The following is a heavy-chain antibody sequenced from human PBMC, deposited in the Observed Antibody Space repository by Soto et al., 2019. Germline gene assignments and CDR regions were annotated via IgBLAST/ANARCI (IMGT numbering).Heavy chain of an antibody. V-gene: IGHV3-7*01. Sequence: VGSLRLSSAASGFTFSNCWMSWGRQAPGKGLEWVANIKLDGSEKYYVDSVKGRFTLSRDNAKNSLQLRMSSLRDEDTAIYFCARVAYDHGWIFDHWGLGTLVTVSS. CDR3: ARVAYDHGWIFDH. CDR1: GFTFSNCW. CDR2: IKLDGSEK. D-gene: IGHD6-19*01. J-gene: IGHJ4*01.